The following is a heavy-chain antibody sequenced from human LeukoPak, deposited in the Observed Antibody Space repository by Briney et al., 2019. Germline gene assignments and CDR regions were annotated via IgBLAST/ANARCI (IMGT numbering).Heavy chain of an antibody. CDR3: ARRGGYDFWSGYDGFDP. Sequence: GASVKVSCKASGYTFTSYGISWVRQAPGQWLEWMGWISAYNGNTNYAQKLQGRVTMTTDTSTSTAYMELRSLRSDDTAVYYCARRGGYDFWSGYDGFDPWGQGTLVTVSS. V-gene: IGHV1-18*01. D-gene: IGHD3-3*01. J-gene: IGHJ5*02. CDR1: GYTFTSYG. CDR2: ISAYNGNT.